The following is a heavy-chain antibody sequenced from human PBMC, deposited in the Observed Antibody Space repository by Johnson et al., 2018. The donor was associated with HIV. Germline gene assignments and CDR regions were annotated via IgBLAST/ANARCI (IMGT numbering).Heavy chain of an antibody. CDR3: AREMATIRGYAFDI. D-gene: IGHD5-24*01. V-gene: IGHV3-66*02. Sequence: VQVVESGGGLVQPGGSLRLSCGASGFTFSSYSMSWVRQAPGKGLEWVSVIYSGGSTYYADSVKGRFTISRDNSKNTLYLQMNSLRAEDTAVYYCAREMATIRGYAFDIWGQGTMVTVSS. CDR2: IYSGGST. J-gene: IGHJ3*02. CDR1: GFTFSSYS.